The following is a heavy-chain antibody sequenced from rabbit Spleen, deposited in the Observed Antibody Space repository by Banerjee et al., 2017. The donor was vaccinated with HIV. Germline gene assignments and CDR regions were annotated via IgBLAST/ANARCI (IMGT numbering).Heavy chain of an antibody. CDR2: KDADGDSNT. V-gene: IGHV1S45*01. D-gene: IGHD4-2*01. Sequence: QEQLVESRGGLVQPGGSLTLTCKASGFDFTTYKVTWVRQAPGKGLEWIACKDADGDSNTYYASWAKGRFTISKTSSTTVTLQMTSLTAADTATYFCARNYVDSGGLWGPGTLVTVS. J-gene: IGHJ4*01. CDR1: GFDFTTYKV. CDR3: ARNYVDSGGL.